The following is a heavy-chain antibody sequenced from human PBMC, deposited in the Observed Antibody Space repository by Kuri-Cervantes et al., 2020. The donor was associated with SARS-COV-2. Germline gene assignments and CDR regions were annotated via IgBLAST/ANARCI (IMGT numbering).Heavy chain of an antibody. J-gene: IGHJ6*03. CDR3: ARELDDFWSGYSRRGYYYYYMDV. V-gene: IGHV4-61*02. CDR2: IYTSGST. CDR1: GGSISSGSYY. D-gene: IGHD3-3*01. Sequence: SETLSLTCTVSGGSISSGSYYWSWIRQPAGKGLEWIGRIYTSGSTNYNPSLKSRVTISVDTSKNQFSLKLSSVTAADTAVYYCARELDDFWSGYSRRGYYYYYMDVWGKGTMVTVSS.